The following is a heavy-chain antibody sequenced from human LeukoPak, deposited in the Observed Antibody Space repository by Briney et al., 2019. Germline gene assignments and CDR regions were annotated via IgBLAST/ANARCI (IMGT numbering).Heavy chain of an antibody. CDR3: ARGLGYGGPYYYMDV. Sequence: PSETLSLTCAVSGGSISSSNWWSWVRQPPGKGLEWIGEIYHSGRTNYNPSLKSRVTISVDKSKNQFSLKLSSVTAADTAVYYCARGLGYGGPYYYMDVWGKGTTVTVSS. CDR1: GGSISSSNW. CDR2: IYHSGRT. J-gene: IGHJ6*03. V-gene: IGHV4-4*02. D-gene: IGHD5-12*01.